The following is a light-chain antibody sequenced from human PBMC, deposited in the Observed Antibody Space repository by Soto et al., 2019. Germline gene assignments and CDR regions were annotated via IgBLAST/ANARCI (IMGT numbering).Light chain of an antibody. CDR3: QQRSNWPLT. CDR2: LVS. Sequence: EIVLTQSPLSLPVTPGEPASISCRSSQSLLHSNGYNYVDWYLQKPGQSPQLLIYLVSNRASGVPDRFRGSGPGTDFTLTISSLEPEDFAVYYCQQRSNWPLTFGGGTKVDI. J-gene: IGKJ4*01. V-gene: IGKV2-28*01. CDR1: QSLLHSNGYNY.